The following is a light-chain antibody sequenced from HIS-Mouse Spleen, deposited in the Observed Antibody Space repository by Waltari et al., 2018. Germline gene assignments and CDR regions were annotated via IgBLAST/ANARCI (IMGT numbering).Light chain of an antibody. CDR1: SSDVGGYNY. Sequence: QSALTQPRSVSGSPGPSVTISCTGTSSDVGGYNYVSWYQQHPGKAPKLMIYYVSKRPSGVPDRFSGSKSGNTASLTISGLQAEDEADYYCCSYAGSYVVFGGGTKLTVL. CDR2: YVS. J-gene: IGLJ2*01. V-gene: IGLV2-11*01. CDR3: CSYAGSYVV.